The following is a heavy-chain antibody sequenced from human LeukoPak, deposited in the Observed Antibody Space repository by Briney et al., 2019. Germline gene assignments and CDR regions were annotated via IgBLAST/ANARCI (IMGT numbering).Heavy chain of an antibody. J-gene: IGHJ4*02. D-gene: IGHD4-23*01. V-gene: IGHV1-8*01. Sequence: ASVKVSCKASGYPFTNYDFNWVRQATGQGLEWMGWMNPDSGKTGYAQKFQGRVTMTRDTSISTAYMELSSLRSDDTAVYYCGRSYGGNSGFQWGQGTLVTVSS. CDR3: GRSYGGNSGFQ. CDR1: GYPFTNYD. CDR2: MNPDSGKT.